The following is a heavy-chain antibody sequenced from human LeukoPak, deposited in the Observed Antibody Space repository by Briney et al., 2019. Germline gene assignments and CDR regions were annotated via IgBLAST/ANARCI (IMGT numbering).Heavy chain of an antibody. CDR1: GGSISSYY. D-gene: IGHD2-8*01. CDR3: ARYEGRFDP. CDR2: IYYSGST. V-gene: IGHV4-59*01. J-gene: IGHJ5*02. Sequence: PSETLSLTCTVSGGSISSYYWSWIRQPPGKGLEWIGCIYYSGSTNYNPSLKSRVTISVDTSKNQFSLKLSSVTAADTAVYYCARYEGRFDPWGQGTLVTVSS.